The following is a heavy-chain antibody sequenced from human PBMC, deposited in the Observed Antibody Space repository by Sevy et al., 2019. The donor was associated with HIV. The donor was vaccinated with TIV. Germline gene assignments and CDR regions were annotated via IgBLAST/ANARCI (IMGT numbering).Heavy chain of an antibody. CDR1: GFTFSSYA. CDR2: ISGSGGST. J-gene: IGHJ4*02. V-gene: IGHV3-23*01. CDR3: AKGTTDFGY. D-gene: IGHD4-4*01. Sequence: GESLKISCAASGFTFSSYATSWVRQAPGKGLEWVSAISGSGGSTYYADSVKGRFTISRDNSKNTLYLQMNSLRAEDTAVYYCAKGTTDFGYWGQGTLVTVSS.